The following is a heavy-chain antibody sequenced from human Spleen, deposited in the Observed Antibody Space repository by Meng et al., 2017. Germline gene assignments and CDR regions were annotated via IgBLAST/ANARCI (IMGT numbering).Heavy chain of an antibody. CDR2: IYHSGSI. Sequence: GSLRLSCIVSGYSISSSYYWGWIRQPPGKGLEWIGSIYHSGSIYYNPSLKSRVTISVDTSKDQFSLKLSSVTAADTATYYCARVATFIRGVVMTGDYFDYWGQGTLVTVSS. D-gene: IGHD3-10*01. V-gene: IGHV4-38-2*02. J-gene: IGHJ4*02. CDR1: GYSISSSYY. CDR3: ARVATFIRGVVMTGDYFDY.